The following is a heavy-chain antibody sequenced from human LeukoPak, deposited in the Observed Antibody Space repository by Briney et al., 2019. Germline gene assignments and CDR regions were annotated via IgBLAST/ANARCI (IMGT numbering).Heavy chain of an antibody. D-gene: IGHD3-10*01. CDR1: GFTFSSYG. V-gene: IGHV3-30*02. J-gene: IGHJ4*02. CDR3: ARDLSPQLLWFGECQGGYDY. CDR2: IRYDGSNK. Sequence: LPGGSLRLSCAASGFTFSSYGMHWVRQAPGKGLEWVAFIRYDGSNKYYADSVKGRFTISRDNSKNTLYLQMNSLRAEDTAVYYCARDLSPQLLWFGECQGGYDYWGQGTLVTVSS.